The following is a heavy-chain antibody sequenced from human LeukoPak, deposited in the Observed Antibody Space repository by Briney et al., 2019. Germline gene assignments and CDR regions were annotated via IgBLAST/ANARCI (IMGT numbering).Heavy chain of an antibody. V-gene: IGHV3-53*01. CDR2: IYSGGST. CDR1: GFTVSSSY. Sequence: PGGSLRLSCAASGFTVSSSYMSWVRQAPGKGLEWVSVIYSGGSTFYADSVQGRFTISRGNSKNTLYLQMNSLRAEDTAVYYCARVDYYDSSGYYHGVFDYWGQGTLVTVSS. CDR3: ARVDYYDSSGYYHGVFDY. D-gene: IGHD3-22*01. J-gene: IGHJ4*02.